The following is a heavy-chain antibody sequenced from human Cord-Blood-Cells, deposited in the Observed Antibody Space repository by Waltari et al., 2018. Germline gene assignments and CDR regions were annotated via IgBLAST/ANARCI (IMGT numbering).Heavy chain of an antibody. J-gene: IGHJ5*02. Sequence: QVQLVQSGAEVKKPGASVKVSCKASGYTFTGYYMHWVRLAPGQGLEWMGWINPNSGGTNYAKKFQGRVTMTRDTSISTAYMELSRLRSDDTAVYYCARAIVGATYNWFDPWGQGTLVTVSS. V-gene: IGHV1-2*02. CDR3: ARAIVGATYNWFDP. CDR1: GYTFTGYY. D-gene: IGHD1-26*01. CDR2: INPNSGGT.